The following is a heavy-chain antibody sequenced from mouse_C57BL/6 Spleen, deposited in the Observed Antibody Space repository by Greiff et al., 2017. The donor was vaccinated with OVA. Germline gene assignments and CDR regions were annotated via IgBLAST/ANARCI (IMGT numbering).Heavy chain of an antibody. CDR1: GYAFSSSW. CDR2: MYPGDGDT. CDR3: TTTTVVEGY. D-gene: IGHD1-1*01. V-gene: IGHV1-82*01. J-gene: IGHJ2*01. Sequence: QVQLKESGPELVKPGASVKISCKASGYAFSSSWMNWVKQRPGKGLEWIGRMYPGDGDTNYNGKFKGKATLTADKSSSTAYLQLSSLTSEDTAVYYCTTTTVVEGYWGQGTTLTVSS.